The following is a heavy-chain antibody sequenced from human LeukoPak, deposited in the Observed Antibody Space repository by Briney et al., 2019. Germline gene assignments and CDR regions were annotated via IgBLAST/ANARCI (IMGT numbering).Heavy chain of an antibody. Sequence: PSETLSLTCTVSGGSISSSSYYWGWIRQPPGKGLEWIGSIYYSGSTNYNPSLKSRVTISVDTSKNQFSLKLSSVTAADTAVYYCARDSRGPGWFDPWGQGTLVTVSS. J-gene: IGHJ5*02. V-gene: IGHV4-39*07. CDR1: GGSISSSSYY. D-gene: IGHD6-25*01. CDR3: ARDSRGPGWFDP. CDR2: IYYSGST.